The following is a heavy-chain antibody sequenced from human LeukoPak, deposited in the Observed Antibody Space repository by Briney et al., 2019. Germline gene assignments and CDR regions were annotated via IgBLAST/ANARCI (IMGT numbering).Heavy chain of an antibody. D-gene: IGHD3-10*01. CDR2: IYPGDSDT. J-gene: IGHJ4*02. CDR1: GFSFTSYW. Sequence: GESLNISCKGSGFSFTSYWIGWVRRMPGKGLEWMGIIYPGDSDTRYSPSFQGQVTISADKSITTAYLQWSSLKASDTAMYYCARQRGEQGYFDYWGQGTLVTVSS. CDR3: ARQRGEQGYFDY. V-gene: IGHV5-51*01.